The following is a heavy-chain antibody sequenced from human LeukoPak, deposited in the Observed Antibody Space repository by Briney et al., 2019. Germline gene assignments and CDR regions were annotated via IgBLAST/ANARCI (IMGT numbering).Heavy chain of an antibody. CDR3: ARSPDSSSFH. V-gene: IGHV3-48*01. CDR2: ISSSSTT. CDR1: GFTFSSYS. D-gene: IGHD6-13*01. Sequence: PGKSLRLSCAASGFTFSSYSMNWVRQAPGKGLEWVSYISSSSTTYYADSVKGRFTISRDNAKNSLYLQMNSLRAEDTAVYYCARSPDSSSFHWGQGTLVTVSS. J-gene: IGHJ4*02.